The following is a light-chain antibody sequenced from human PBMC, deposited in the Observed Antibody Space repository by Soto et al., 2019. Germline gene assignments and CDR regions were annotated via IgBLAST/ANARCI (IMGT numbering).Light chain of an antibody. V-gene: IGKV3-15*01. CDR1: QSVSNY. J-gene: IGKJ4*01. CDR2: GAS. Sequence: EIVMTQSPATLSVSPGERATLSCRASQSVSNYLAWYPQKPGQAPRLLIYGASTRATGIPARFSGGGSETEFTLTISSLQSEDFAVYYCQQYHNWPPLTFGGGTKVEIK. CDR3: QQYHNWPPLT.